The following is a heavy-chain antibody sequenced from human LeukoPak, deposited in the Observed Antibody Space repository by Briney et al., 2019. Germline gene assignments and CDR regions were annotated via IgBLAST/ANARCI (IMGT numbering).Heavy chain of an antibody. Sequence: PSETLSLTCTVSGGSISSGSYYWSWIRQPAGKGLEWIGRIYTSGSTNYNPSLKSRVTISVDTSKNQFSLKLSSVTAADTAVYYCASTYYYDSAPIDPWGQGTLVTVSS. CDR2: IYTSGST. D-gene: IGHD3-22*01. V-gene: IGHV4-61*02. J-gene: IGHJ5*02. CDR1: GGSISSGSYY. CDR3: ASTYYYDSAPIDP.